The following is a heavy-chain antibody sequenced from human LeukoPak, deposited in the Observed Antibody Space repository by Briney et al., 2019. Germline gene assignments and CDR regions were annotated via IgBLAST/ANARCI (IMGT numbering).Heavy chain of an antibody. D-gene: IGHD4-17*01. J-gene: IGHJ4*02. CDR3: ARDLYGDTGDLYYFDY. CDR1: GFTFSSYA. Sequence: GGSLRLSCAASGFTFSSYAMHWVRQAPGKGLEWVAVISYDGSNKYYADSVKGRFTISRDNSKNTLYLQMNSLRAEDTAVYYCARDLYGDTGDLYYFDYWGQGTLVTVSS. V-gene: IGHV3-30-3*01. CDR2: ISYDGSNK.